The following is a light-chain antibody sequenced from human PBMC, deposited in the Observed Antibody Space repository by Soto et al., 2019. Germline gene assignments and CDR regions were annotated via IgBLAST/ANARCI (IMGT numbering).Light chain of an antibody. Sequence: TLSCRASQSVASSYLAWYQQKPGQAPRLLIYGASSRATGIPDRFSGRGSGTDFTLTISRLEPEDFAVYYCHQYGSSPFTFGPGTKVDI. CDR1: QSVASSY. CDR3: HQYGSSPFT. V-gene: IGKV3-20*01. CDR2: GAS. J-gene: IGKJ3*01.